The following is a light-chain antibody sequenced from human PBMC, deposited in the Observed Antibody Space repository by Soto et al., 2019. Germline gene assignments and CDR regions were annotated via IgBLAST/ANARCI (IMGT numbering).Light chain of an antibody. V-gene: IGKV1-5*01. CDR2: DAS. Sequence: DIQMTQSPATLSASVGDRVTITCRASQRVDRWLAWYQQKPGQAPKLLISDASTLESGVPSRFSGSGSVTEFTLTITSLQPDVFATYYCQQYKDYTYTFGQGTRVESK. CDR3: QQYKDYTYT. CDR1: QRVDRW. J-gene: IGKJ2*01.